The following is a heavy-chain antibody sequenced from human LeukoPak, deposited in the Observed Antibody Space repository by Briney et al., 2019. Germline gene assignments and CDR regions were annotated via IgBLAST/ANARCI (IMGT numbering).Heavy chain of an antibody. CDR1: GFTFSSYG. Sequence: LSGGSLRLSCAASGFTFSSYGMHWVRQAPGKGLEWVAFIRYDGSNKYYADSVKGRFTISRDNSKNTLYLQMNSLRAEDTAVYYCASPWGSIAARVDYWGQGTLVTVSS. J-gene: IGHJ4*02. D-gene: IGHD6-6*01. V-gene: IGHV3-30*02. CDR3: ASPWGSIAARVDY. CDR2: IRYDGSNK.